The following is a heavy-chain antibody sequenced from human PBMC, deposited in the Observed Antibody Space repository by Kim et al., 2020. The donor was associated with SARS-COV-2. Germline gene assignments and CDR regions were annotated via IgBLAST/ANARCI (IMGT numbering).Heavy chain of an antibody. CDR3: AKDRRRNTIFGVVTDY. D-gene: IGHD3-3*01. J-gene: IGHJ4*02. V-gene: IGHV3-30*02. Sequence: DSVKGRFTISRDDSKNTLYLQMNSLRPEDTAVYYCAKDRRRNTIFGVVTDYWGQGALVTVSS.